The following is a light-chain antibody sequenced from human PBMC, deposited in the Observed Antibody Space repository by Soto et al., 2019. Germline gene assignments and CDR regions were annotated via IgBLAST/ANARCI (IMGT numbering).Light chain of an antibody. Sequence: VMPPSRTPLSVYPGEMATRSSRASQSVSSNLAWYQQKPGQAPRLLIYGASTRATGIPARFSGSGSGTEFTLTISSLQSEDFAVYYCQQYNNWPLTFGGGTKVDIK. CDR3: QQYNNWPLT. CDR1: QSVSSN. V-gene: IGKV3-15*01. CDR2: GAS. J-gene: IGKJ4*01.